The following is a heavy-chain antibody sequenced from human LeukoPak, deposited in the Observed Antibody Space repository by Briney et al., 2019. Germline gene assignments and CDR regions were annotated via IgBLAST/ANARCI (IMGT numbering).Heavy chain of an antibody. V-gene: IGHV3-21*01. Sequence: GGSLRLSCGASGFTFSSYSMNWVRQAPGKGLEWVSSISSSSSYIYYADSVKGRFTISRDNAKNSLYLQMNSLRAEDTAVYYCARPSSPYGGSSKEIYFDYWGQGTLVTVSS. J-gene: IGHJ4*02. CDR1: GFTFSSYS. D-gene: IGHD6-6*01. CDR2: ISSSSSYI. CDR3: ARPSSPYGGSSKEIYFDY.